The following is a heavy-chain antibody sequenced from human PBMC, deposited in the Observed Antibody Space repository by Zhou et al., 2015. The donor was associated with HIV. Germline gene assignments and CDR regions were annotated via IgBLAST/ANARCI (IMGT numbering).Heavy chain of an antibody. V-gene: IGHV1-69*01. Sequence: QVQLVQSGAEVKKPGSSVKVSCKASGGTFSSYAISWVRQAPGQGLEWMGGIIPIFGTANYAQKFQGRVTITADESTSTAYMELSSLRSEDTAVYYCATKYCSSTSCRRGDWFDPWGQGTLVTVSS. CDR2: IIPIFGTA. CDR1: GGTFSSYA. CDR3: ATKYCSSTSCRRGDWFDP. D-gene: IGHD2-2*01. J-gene: IGHJ5*02.